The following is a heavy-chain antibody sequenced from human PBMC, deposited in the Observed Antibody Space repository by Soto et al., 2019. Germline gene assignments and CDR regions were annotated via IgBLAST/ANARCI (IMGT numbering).Heavy chain of an antibody. CDR1: GFTFSSYA. CDR2: ISGSGGST. J-gene: IGHJ4*02. Sequence: VGSLRLSCAASGFTFSSYAMSWVRQAPGKGLEWVSAISGSGGSTYYADSVKGRFTISRDNSKNTLYLQMNSLRAEDTAVYYCAKDRPVLRFLEWLLPVDYWGQRTLVTVSS. CDR3: AKDRPVLRFLEWLLPVDY. V-gene: IGHV3-23*01. D-gene: IGHD3-3*01.